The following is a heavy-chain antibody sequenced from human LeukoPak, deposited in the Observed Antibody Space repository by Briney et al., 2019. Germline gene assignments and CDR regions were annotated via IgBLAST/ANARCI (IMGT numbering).Heavy chain of an antibody. Sequence: GGSLRLSCAASVFTLSISYTSWVRDGPEEGVEWVSVLYTEGSTHYADSVKGLFTIPRHSSKNTLYFQMNRLRVDDTAVYYCARDDGDRGLDYWGQGALVTVSS. CDR2: LYTEGST. J-gene: IGHJ4*02. CDR3: ARDDGDRGLDY. D-gene: IGHD3-10*01. V-gene: IGHV3-53*04. CDR1: VFTLSISY.